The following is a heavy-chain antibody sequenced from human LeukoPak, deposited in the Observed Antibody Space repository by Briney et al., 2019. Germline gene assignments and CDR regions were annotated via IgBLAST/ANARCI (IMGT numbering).Heavy chain of an antibody. V-gene: IGHV3-30*03. CDR2: ISYDGSNK. CDR1: GFTFSSYG. J-gene: IGHJ4*02. Sequence: GGSLRLSCAASGFTFSSYGMHWVRQAPGKGLEWVAVISYDGSNKYYADSVKGRFTISRDNSKNTLYLQMNSLRAEDTAVYYCATPSSPLAMIVGPQYYFDYWGQGTLVTVSS. D-gene: IGHD3-22*01. CDR3: ATPSSPLAMIVGPQYYFDY.